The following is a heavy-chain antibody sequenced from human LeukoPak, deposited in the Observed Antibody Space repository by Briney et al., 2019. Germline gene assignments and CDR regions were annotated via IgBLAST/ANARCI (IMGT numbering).Heavy chain of an antibody. CDR3: ARDIMTFDY. CDR1: GGSISSYY. Sequence: SETLSLTCTVSGGSISSYYWSWIRQPPGKGLEWIGYIYYSGSTNYNPSLKSRVTISVDTSKNQFSLKLSSVTAADTAVYYCARDIMTFDYWGQGTLVTVSS. J-gene: IGHJ4*02. V-gene: IGHV4-59*01. CDR2: IYYSGST.